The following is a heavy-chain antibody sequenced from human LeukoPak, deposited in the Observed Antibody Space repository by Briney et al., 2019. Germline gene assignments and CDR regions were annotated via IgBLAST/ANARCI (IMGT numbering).Heavy chain of an antibody. D-gene: IGHD2-2*01. CDR1: GGSISSYY. V-gene: IGHV4-59*08. CDR3: ARVVVVPAGFDP. CDR2: IYYSGST. J-gene: IGHJ5*02. Sequence: PSETLSLTCTVSGGSISSYYWSWIRQPPGKGLEWIGYIYYSGSTNYNPSLKSRVTISVDTSKNQFSLKLSSVTAADTAVYYCARVVVVPAGFDPWGQGTLVTVSS.